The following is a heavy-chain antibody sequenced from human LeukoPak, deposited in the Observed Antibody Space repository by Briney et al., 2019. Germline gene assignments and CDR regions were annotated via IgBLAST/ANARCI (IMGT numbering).Heavy chain of an antibody. V-gene: IGHV1-18*01. CDR2: ISAYNGNT. Sequence: ASVKVSCKASGYTFTSYGISWVRQAPGQGLEWMGWISAYNGNTNYAQKLQGRVTMTTDTSTSTAYMELRSLRSGDTAVYYCAREDVLRYFDWVGGVYYYGMDVWGQGTTVTVSS. CDR3: AREDVLRYFDWVGGVYYYGMDV. CDR1: GYTFTSYG. J-gene: IGHJ6*02. D-gene: IGHD3-9*01.